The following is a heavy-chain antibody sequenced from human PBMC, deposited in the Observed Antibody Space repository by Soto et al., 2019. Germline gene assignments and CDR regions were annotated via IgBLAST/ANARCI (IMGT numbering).Heavy chain of an antibody. V-gene: IGHV4-59*01. CDR3: ARDYKRGYSGYDKLDY. J-gene: IGHJ4*02. Sequence: SETLSLTCTVSGGSISSYYWSWIRQLPGKGLEWIGYIYYSGSTNSNPSLKSRVTISVDTSKNQFSLKLSSVTAADTAVYYCARDYKRGYSGYDKLDYWGQGTLVTVSS. D-gene: IGHD5-12*01. CDR2: IYYSGST. CDR1: GGSISSYY.